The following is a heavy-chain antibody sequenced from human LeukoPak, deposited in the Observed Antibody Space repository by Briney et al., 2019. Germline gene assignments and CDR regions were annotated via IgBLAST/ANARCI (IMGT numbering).Heavy chain of an antibody. V-gene: IGHV3-48*01. CDR1: GFTFSSYS. Sequence: PGGSLRLSCAASGFTFSSYSMNWGRQAPGKGLEWLSYISNGSSTIYYADSVKGRFTISRDNAKNSLYLQMNSLRAEDTAVYYCAVLFDYWGQGTLVTVSS. CDR2: ISNGSSTI. J-gene: IGHJ4*02. CDR3: AVLFDY.